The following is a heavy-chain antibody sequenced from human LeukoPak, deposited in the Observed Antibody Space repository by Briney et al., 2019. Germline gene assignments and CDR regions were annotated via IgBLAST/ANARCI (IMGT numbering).Heavy chain of an antibody. Sequence: KASETLSLTCTVSGGSISSYYWSWIRQPPGKGLEWIGYIYYSGSTNYNPSLKSRVTISVDTSKNQFSLKLSSVTAADTAVYYCARDVSSGWYFFDYWGQGTLVTVSS. D-gene: IGHD6-19*01. CDR2: IYYSGST. V-gene: IGHV4-59*01. CDR3: ARDVSSGWYFFDY. CDR1: GGSISSYY. J-gene: IGHJ4*02.